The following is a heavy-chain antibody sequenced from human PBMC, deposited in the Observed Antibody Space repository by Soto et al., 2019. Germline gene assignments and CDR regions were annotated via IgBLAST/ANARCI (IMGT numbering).Heavy chain of an antibody. CDR2: IYYSGST. D-gene: IGHD6-19*01. V-gene: IGHV4-31*03. CDR3: ARTGEEQWLAYFDY. CDR1: GGSISSGGYY. Sequence: ASETLSLTCTFSGGSISSGGYYLSWIRQHPGKGLEWIGYIYYSGSTYYNPSLKSRVTISVDTSKNQFSLKLSSVTAADTAVYYCARTGEEQWLAYFDYWGQGTLVTVSS. J-gene: IGHJ4*02.